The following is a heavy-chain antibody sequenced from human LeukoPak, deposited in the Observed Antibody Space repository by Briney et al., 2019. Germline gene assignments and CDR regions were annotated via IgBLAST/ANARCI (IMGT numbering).Heavy chain of an antibody. V-gene: IGHV3-23*01. CDR2: ISGSGGTT. CDR1: GFTFNSYA. Sequence: PGGSLRLSCAASGFTFNSYAMNWVRQAPGKGLEWVSGISGSGGTTYYADSVKGRFTISRDNSKNTLYLQMTSLRVEDTAVYYCAKDRDDYGDDCWGQGILVTVST. J-gene: IGHJ4*02. CDR3: AKDRDDYGDDC. D-gene: IGHD4-17*01.